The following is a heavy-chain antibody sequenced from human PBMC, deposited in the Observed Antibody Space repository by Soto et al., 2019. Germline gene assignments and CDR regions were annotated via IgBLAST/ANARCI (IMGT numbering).Heavy chain of an antibody. Sequence: ASVNVSCKASGGTFSSYSMSWVRQGPGQGLEWMGGIIPIFGTANYAQKFQGRVTITADESTSTAYMELSSLRSEDTAVYYCARGTSTVAEYFQHWGQGTLVTVPS. V-gene: IGHV1-69*13. D-gene: IGHD1-7*01. CDR2: IIPIFGTA. CDR1: GGTFSSYS. CDR3: ARGTSTVAEYFQH. J-gene: IGHJ1*01.